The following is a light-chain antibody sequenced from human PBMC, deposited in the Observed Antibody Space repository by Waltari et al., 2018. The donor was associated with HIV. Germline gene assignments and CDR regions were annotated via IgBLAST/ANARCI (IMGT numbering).Light chain of an antibody. V-gene: IGLV2-23*02. CDR2: DVT. CDR1: SSDVGLYNY. Sequence: QSALTQPASVSGSLGQSITISCTGTSSDVGLYNYGSWYQQFPGTAPKLIFYDVTKRPSGVSSRFSGSQSCSPASLPVSGLQPEDEATYYCFSCSDSDTVVFGGGTKVAV. CDR3: FSCSDSDTVV. J-gene: IGLJ2*01.